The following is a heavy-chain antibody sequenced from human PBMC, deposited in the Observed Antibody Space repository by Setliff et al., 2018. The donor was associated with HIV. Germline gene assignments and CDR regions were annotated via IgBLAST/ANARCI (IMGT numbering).Heavy chain of an antibody. CDR3: LTPSHAGMSGY. J-gene: IGHJ4*02. CDR1: GFTFSDSF. CDR2: IRDQRNNYAT. Sequence: GGSLRLSCAASGFTFSDSFIHWVRQAPGKGLEWVGRIRDQRNNYATVYAAAVQGRFSITRDDSRNSAYLHMNSLRAGDTAVYYCLTPSHAGMSGYWGQGTLVTVSS. D-gene: IGHD2-15*01. V-gene: IGHV3-73*01.